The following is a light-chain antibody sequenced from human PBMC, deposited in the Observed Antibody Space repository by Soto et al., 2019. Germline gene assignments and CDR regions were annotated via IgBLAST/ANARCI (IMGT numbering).Light chain of an antibody. CDR2: DVS. Sequence: DIQMTQSPSTLSASVGDTVTISCRASQSFSTWLAWYQQKPGKAPKLLMYDVSSLQRGVPSRFSGSGSGTEFTLTISSLQPDVFATYYCQQYDTYSGTFGQGTKVEIK. V-gene: IGKV1-5*01. CDR1: QSFSTW. CDR3: QQYDTYSGT. J-gene: IGKJ1*01.